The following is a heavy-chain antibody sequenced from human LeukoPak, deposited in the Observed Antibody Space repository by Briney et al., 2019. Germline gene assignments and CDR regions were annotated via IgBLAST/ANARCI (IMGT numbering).Heavy chain of an antibody. D-gene: IGHD2-8*01. CDR1: GYRFTSYW. Sequence: GESLQISCQGSGYRFTSYWIGWVRLMPGKGLGWMGIIYPGDSDTRYSASFQGQVSISADKSISNAYLQWSSLKASDTAMYYCARGYCTNGVCAELDYWGQGTLVTVSS. J-gene: IGHJ4*02. CDR2: IYPGDSDT. V-gene: IGHV5-51*01. CDR3: ARGYCTNGVCAELDY.